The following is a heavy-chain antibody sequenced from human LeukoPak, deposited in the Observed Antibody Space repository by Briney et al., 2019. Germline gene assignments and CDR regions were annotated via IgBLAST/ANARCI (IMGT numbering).Heavy chain of an antibody. J-gene: IGHJ4*02. CDR3: ARAGYYFDSSGYTKSNFFDY. Sequence: SETLSLTCTVSGGSISSSRYYWGWIRQPPGKGLEWIGSIYYSGSTYYNPSLESRVTISVDTSKNQFSLKLSSVTAADTAVYYCARAGYYFDSSGYTKSNFFDYWGQGTLVTVSS. CDR1: GGSISSSRYY. D-gene: IGHD3-22*01. CDR2: IYYSGST. V-gene: IGHV4-39*07.